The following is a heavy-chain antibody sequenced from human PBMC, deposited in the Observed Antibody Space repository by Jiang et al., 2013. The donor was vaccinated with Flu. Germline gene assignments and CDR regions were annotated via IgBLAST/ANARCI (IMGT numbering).Heavy chain of an antibody. CDR1: GGSFSGYY. Sequence: GLVKPSETLSLTCAVYGGSFSGYYWSWIRQPPGKGLEWIGEINHSGSTNYNPSLKSRVTISVDTSKNQFSLKLSSVTAADTAVYYCARGDWELLGAPDYWGQGTLVTVSS. D-gene: IGHD1-26*01. CDR3: ARGDWELLGAPDY. J-gene: IGHJ4*02. CDR2: INHSGST. V-gene: IGHV4-34*01.